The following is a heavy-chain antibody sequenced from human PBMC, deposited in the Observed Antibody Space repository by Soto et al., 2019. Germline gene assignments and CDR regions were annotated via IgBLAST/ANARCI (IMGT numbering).Heavy chain of an antibody. V-gene: IGHV1-24*01. D-gene: IGHD3-3*01. CDR3: VKIHFWSGYFYFDY. J-gene: IGHJ4*02. CDR1: GYTLTELS. CDR2: FDPEDGET. Sequence: ASVKVSCKVSGYTLTELSMHWVRQAPGKGLEWMGGFDPEDGETIYAQKFQGRVTMTEDTSTDTAYMELSSLRSEDTAVYYRVKIHFWSGYFYFDYWGQGTLVTVSS.